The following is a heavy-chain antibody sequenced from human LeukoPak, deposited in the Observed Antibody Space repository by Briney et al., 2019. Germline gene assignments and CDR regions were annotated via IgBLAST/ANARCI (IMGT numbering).Heavy chain of an antibody. Sequence: PSETLSLTCTVSGGSISSSSYYWGWIRQPPGKGLEWIGSIYYSGNTYYNPSLKSRVTISVDTSKNQFSLKLSSVTAADTAVYYCARESYYDHFDGWFDPWGQGTLVTVSS. J-gene: IGHJ5*02. CDR1: GGSISSSSYY. CDR3: ARESYYDHFDGWFDP. D-gene: IGHD1-26*01. CDR2: IYYSGNT. V-gene: IGHV4-39*07.